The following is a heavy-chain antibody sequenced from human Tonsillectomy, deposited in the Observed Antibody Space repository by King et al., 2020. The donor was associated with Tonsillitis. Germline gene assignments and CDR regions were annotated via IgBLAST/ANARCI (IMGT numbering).Heavy chain of an antibody. J-gene: IGHJ3*02. CDR2: ISAFSGNT. CDR1: GYTFTKYG. D-gene: IGHD3-10*01. CDR3: ARDVTRFGELSRNAFDI. V-gene: IGHV1-18*01. Sequence: VQLVESGAEVRKPGASVKVSCKASGYTFTKYGISWVRQAPGQGLEWMGWISAFSGNTNYAQKLQGRVTMTTDTSTTTVYMELRSLRSDDSAVYYCARDVTRFGELSRNAFDIWGQGTMVTVSS.